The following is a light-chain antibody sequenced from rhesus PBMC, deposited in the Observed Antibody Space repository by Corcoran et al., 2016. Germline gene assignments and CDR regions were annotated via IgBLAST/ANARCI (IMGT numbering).Light chain of an antibody. V-gene: IGLV2-32*02. Sequence: QAALTQPRSESGSPGQSVTISCTGTSSDIGGYNYVSWYQQHPDTAPKLMIYEVSKRPSGVSDRFSGSKSGNKASLTISGLQAEDEADYYCRSYAGSNTYLFGAGTRLTVL. CDR3: RSYAGSNTYL. CDR1: SSDIGGYNY. J-gene: IGLJ1*01. CDR2: EVS.